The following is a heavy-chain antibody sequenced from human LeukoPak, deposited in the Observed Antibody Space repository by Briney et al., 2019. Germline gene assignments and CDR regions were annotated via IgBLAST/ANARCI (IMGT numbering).Heavy chain of an antibody. Sequence: ASVKVSCKASGYTFTGYYMHWVRQAPGQGLEWMGWINPNSGGTNYAQKFQGRVTMTRDTSISTAYMELSRLRSDDTAVYYCARTSGYRDAFDIWGQGTMVTVSS. CDR3: ARTSGYRDAFDI. D-gene: IGHD3-3*01. CDR2: INPNSGGT. V-gene: IGHV1-2*02. CDR1: GYTFTGYY. J-gene: IGHJ3*02.